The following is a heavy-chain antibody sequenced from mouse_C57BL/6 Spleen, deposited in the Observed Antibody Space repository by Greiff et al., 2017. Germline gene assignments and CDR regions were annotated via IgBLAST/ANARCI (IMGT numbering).Heavy chain of an antibody. CDR2: IYPGDGDT. V-gene: IGHV1-82*01. CDR1: GYAFSSSW. Sequence: QVQLQQSGPELVKPGASVKISCKASGYAFSSSWMNWVKQRPGKGLEWIGRIYPGDGDTNYNGKFKGKATLTADKSSSTAYMQLSSLTSEDSAVYVCARSCITTVSAYWGQGTLGTGSA. J-gene: IGHJ3*01. CDR3: ARSCITTVSAY. D-gene: IGHD1-1*01.